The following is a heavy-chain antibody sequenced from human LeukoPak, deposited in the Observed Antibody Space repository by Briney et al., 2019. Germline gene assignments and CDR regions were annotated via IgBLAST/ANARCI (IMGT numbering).Heavy chain of an antibody. CDR3: ARAGVRSMVRGVIIENWFDP. Sequence: ASVKVSCKASGYTFTSYGISWVRQAPGQGLEWMGWISAYNGNTNYAQKLQGRVTMTTDTSPSTAYMELRSLRSDDTAVYYCARAGVRSMVRGVIIENWFDPWGQGTLVTVSS. D-gene: IGHD3-10*01. CDR1: GYTFTSYG. J-gene: IGHJ5*02. V-gene: IGHV1-18*01. CDR2: ISAYNGNT.